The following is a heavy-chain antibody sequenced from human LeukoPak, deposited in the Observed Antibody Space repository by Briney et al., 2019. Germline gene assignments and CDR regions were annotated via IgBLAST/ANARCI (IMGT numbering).Heavy chain of an antibody. V-gene: IGHV4-39*07. CDR3: ARDHMVRGVNFDY. J-gene: IGHJ4*02. CDR1: GGSISSSSYY. D-gene: IGHD3-10*01. CDR2: IYYSGST. Sequence: SETLSLTCTVSGGSISSSSYYWGWIRQPPGKGLEWIGSIYYSGSTYYNPSLKSRVTISVDTSKNQFSLKLSSVTAADTAVYYCARDHMVRGVNFDYWGQGTLVTVSS.